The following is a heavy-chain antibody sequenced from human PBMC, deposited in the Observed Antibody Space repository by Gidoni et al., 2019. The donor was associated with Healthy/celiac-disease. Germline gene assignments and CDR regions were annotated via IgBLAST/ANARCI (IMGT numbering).Heavy chain of an antibody. CDR3: AKPRTDSSAYSSPLDY. V-gene: IGHV3-30*18. CDR1: GFTLSSYG. CDR2: ISYDGSNK. D-gene: IGHD3-22*01. Sequence: QVQLVESGGGVVQPGRSLRLSCAASGFTLSSYGMHWVRQAPGKGLEWVAVISYDGSNKYYADSVKGRFTISRDNSKNTLYLQMNSLRAEDTAVYYCAKPRTDSSAYSSPLDYWGQGTLVTVSS. J-gene: IGHJ4*02.